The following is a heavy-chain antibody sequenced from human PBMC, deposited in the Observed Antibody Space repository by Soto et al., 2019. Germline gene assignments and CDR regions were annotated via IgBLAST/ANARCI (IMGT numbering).Heavy chain of an antibody. V-gene: IGHV1-2*02. CDR3: ARDLGSGWLYYFAY. Sequence: QVQLVQSGAEVKKPGASVKVSCKASGYTFTGYYMHWVRQAPGQGLEWMGWINPNSSGTVYAQKFQGRVTMTRDTSISTAYMELNRLRSDDTAMYYCARDLGSGWLYYFAYWGQGTLVTVSS. CDR2: INPNSSGT. CDR1: GYTFTGYY. D-gene: IGHD6-19*01. J-gene: IGHJ4*02.